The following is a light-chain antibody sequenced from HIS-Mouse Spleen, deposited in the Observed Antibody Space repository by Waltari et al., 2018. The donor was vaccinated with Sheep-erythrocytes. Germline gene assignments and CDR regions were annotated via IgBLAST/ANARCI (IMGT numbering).Light chain of an antibody. CDR2: DVI. Sequence: QSALTQPRSVSGSPGQSVTISCTGTSSDFGGYNYVSWYQQHPAKAPKLMLYDVIKRPSGVPDRFSGSKSGNTASLTISGLQAEDEADYYCCSYAGSYNHVFATGTKVTVL. CDR1: SSDFGGYNY. CDR3: CSYAGSYNHV. V-gene: IGLV2-11*01. J-gene: IGLJ1*01.